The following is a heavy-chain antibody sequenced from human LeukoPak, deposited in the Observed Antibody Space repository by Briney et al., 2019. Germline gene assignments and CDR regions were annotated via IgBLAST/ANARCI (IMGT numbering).Heavy chain of an antibody. V-gene: IGHV1-69*01. CDR1: GGTFSSYA. CDR3: ARDLGYCTNGVCHTRFDY. D-gene: IGHD2-8*01. Sequence: SVKVSCKASGGTFSSYAISWVRQAPGQGLEWMGGIIPIFGTANYAQKFQGRVTITADESTCTAYMELSSLRSEDTAVYYCARDLGYCTNGVCHTRFDYWGQGTLVAVSS. CDR2: IIPIFGTA. J-gene: IGHJ4*02.